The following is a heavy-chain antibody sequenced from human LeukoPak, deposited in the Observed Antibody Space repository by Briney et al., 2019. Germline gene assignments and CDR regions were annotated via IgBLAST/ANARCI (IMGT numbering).Heavy chain of an antibody. D-gene: IGHD2-15*01. V-gene: IGHV1-69*01. CDR1: GGTFSSHA. CDR3: ASRLGYCSGGSCYLPLDY. Sequence: SVKVPCKASGGTFSSHAISWVRQAPGQGLEWMGGIIPIFGTANYAQKFQGRATITADESTSTAYMELSSLRFEDTAVYYCASRLGYCSGGSCYLPLDYWGQGTLVTVSS. CDR2: IIPIFGTA. J-gene: IGHJ4*02.